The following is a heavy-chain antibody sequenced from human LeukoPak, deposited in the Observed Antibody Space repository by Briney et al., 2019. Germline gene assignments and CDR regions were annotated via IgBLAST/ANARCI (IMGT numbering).Heavy chain of an antibody. CDR2: IRYGGSNK. D-gene: IGHD5-12*01. CDR3: AKGGGYEAQYYYYYLDV. CDR1: GFTFISYG. Sequence: GGSLRLSCAASGFTFISYGMHWVRQAPGKGLEWVAFIRYGGSNKYYADSVKGRFTISRDNSKNTLYLQMKSLRAEDTAVYYCAKGGGYEAQYYYYYLDVWGKGTTVTISS. V-gene: IGHV3-30*02. J-gene: IGHJ6*03.